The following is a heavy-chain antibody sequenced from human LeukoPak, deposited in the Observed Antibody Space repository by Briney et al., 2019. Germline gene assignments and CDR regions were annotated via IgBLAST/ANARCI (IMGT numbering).Heavy chain of an antibody. CDR2: IYSGGST. Sequence: PGGSLRLSCAASGFTVSSNYMSWVRQAPGKGLEWVSVIYSGGSTYYADSVKGRFTISRDNSKNTLYLQMNSLRVEDTAVYHCARDGPEENGSPLDYWGRGTLVTVSS. V-gene: IGHV3-66*02. CDR3: ARDGPEENGSPLDY. D-gene: IGHD3-10*01. CDR1: GFTVSSNY. J-gene: IGHJ4*02.